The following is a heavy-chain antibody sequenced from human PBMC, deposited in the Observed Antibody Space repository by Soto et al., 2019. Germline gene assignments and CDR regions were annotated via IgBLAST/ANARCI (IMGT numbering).Heavy chain of an antibody. CDR3: TRDHDSSGYLYYFDY. Sequence: LRLSCTASGFTFGDYAMSWVRQAPGKGLEWVGFIRSKAYGGTTEYAASVKGRFTISRDDSKSIAYLQMNSLKTEDTAVYYCTRDHDSSGYLYYFDYWGQGTLVTVSS. D-gene: IGHD3-22*01. J-gene: IGHJ4*02. CDR2: IRSKAYGGTT. V-gene: IGHV3-49*04. CDR1: GFTFGDYA.